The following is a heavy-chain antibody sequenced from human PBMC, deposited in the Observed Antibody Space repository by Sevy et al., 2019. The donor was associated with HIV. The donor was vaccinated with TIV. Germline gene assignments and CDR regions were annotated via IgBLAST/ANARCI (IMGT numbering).Heavy chain of an antibody. CDR2: INANNGGT. CDR1: GYTFTGYY. D-gene: IGHD2-15*01. J-gene: IGHJ3*02. CDR3: TRQDSSASDI. Sequence: ASVKVSCKSSGYTFTGYYMHWVRQARGQGLEWMGWINANNGGTNYAQRFQGRVTMTRDTSITTAYMELSRLTSDDTAVYYCTRQDSSASDIWGQGTVVTVSS. V-gene: IGHV1-2*02.